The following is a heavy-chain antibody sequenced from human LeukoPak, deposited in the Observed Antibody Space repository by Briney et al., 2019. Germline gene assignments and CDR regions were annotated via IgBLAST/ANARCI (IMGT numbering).Heavy chain of an antibody. V-gene: IGHV3-21*01. CDR1: GFTFSNYS. J-gene: IGHJ4*02. CDR3: ARVLGRDGYIPDY. Sequence: PGGSLTLSCAASGFTFSNYSMNWVRQAPGKGLEWVSSISSSSSYIYYAYSVRGRFTISRDNAKNSLYLQMNSLRAEDTAVYYCARVLGRDGYIPDYWGQGTLVTVSS. CDR2: ISSSSSYI. D-gene: IGHD5-24*01.